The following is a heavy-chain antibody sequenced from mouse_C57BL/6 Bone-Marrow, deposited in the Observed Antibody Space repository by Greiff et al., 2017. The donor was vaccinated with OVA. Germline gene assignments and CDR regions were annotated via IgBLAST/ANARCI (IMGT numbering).Heavy chain of an antibody. J-gene: IGHJ2*01. D-gene: IGHD4-1*02. Sequence: QVQLQQSGAELARPGASVKLSCKASGYTFTSYGISWVKQRTGQGLEWIGEIYPRSGNTYYNEKFKGKATLTADKSSSPAYMELRSLTSEDSAVYFCARCQLGYWGQGTTLTVSS. CDR2: IYPRSGNT. V-gene: IGHV1-81*01. CDR3: ARCQLGY. CDR1: GYTFTSYG.